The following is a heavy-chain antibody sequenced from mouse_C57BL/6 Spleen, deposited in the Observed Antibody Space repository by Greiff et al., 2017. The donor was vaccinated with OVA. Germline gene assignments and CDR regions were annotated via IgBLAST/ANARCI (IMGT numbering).Heavy chain of an antibody. CDR1: GYTFTDYY. J-gene: IGHJ2*01. CDR3: ARVYSNYDFDY. V-gene: IGHV1-19*01. Sequence: EVQLQESGPVLVKPGASVKMSCKASGYTFTDYYMNWVKQSHGKSLEWIGVINPYNGGTSYNQKFKGKATLTVDKSSSTAYMELNSLTSEDSAVYYCARVYSNYDFDYWGQGTTLTVSS. D-gene: IGHD2-5*01. CDR2: INPYNGGT.